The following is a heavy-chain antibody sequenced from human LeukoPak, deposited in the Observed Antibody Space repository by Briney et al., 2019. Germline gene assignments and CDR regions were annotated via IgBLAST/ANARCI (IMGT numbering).Heavy chain of an antibody. Sequence: GGSLRLSCAASGFTVSSNYMSWVRQAPGKGLEWVSVIYSGGSTYYPDSVKGRFPISRDNSKNTLYVQMNSLRAEDTAVYYCAKSIGTLNAFDIWGQGTMVIVSS. D-gene: IGHD3-22*01. CDR1: GFTVSSNY. CDR2: IYSGGST. V-gene: IGHV3-66*01. CDR3: AKSIGTLNAFDI. J-gene: IGHJ3*02.